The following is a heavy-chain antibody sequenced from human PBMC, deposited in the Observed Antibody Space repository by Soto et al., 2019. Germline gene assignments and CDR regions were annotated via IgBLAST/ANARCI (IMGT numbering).Heavy chain of an antibody. J-gene: IGHJ3*02. CDR3: ATSRIVAISGLGAFDI. CDR2: ISGSGSTT. D-gene: IGHD2-21*01. CDR1: EFTFSSYA. V-gene: IGHV3-23*01. Sequence: EVQLLESGGGLVQPGGSLRISCTASEFTFSSYAMNWDRQAQGKGLEWVSTISGSGSTTYYADSVRGRVTISRDNSKNTLYLQMNSLRAEDTAVYYCATSRIVAISGLGAFDIWGQGTMVTVSS.